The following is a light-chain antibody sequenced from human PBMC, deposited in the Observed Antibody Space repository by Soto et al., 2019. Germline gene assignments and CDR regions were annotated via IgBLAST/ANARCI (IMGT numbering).Light chain of an antibody. CDR2: GAS. CDR1: PSVSSSY. Sequence: EIVLTQSPGTLSLSPGERATLSCRASPSVSSSYLAWYQQKPCQAPRLLIYGASSRATGIPDRFSGSGSGTGFTLTISRLEPEDFAVYYCQQYGSSRRTFGQGTKVEIK. J-gene: IGKJ1*01. CDR3: QQYGSSRRT. V-gene: IGKV3-20*01.